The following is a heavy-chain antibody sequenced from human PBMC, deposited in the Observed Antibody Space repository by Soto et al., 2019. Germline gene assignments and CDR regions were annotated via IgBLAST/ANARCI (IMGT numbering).Heavy chain of an antibody. CDR3: VKPSHEMLTGYSPFDH. D-gene: IGHD3-9*01. CDR2: IRDSGDYT. Sequence: EVQLLESGGGLVQPGGSLRLSCVASGFTFSAYAMSWVRQAPGKGLQWDSAIRDSGDYTYYADSVKGRFTILRDNSKSTLFLQMDSLNADDTALYYCVKPSHEMLTGYSPFDHWGQGTLVTVSS. J-gene: IGHJ4*02. V-gene: IGHV3-23*01. CDR1: GFTFSAYA.